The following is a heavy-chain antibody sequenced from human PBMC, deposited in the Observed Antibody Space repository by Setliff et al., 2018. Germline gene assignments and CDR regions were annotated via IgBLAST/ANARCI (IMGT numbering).Heavy chain of an antibody. D-gene: IGHD3-3*01. CDR2: INHSGST. J-gene: IGHJ4*02. Sequence: SETLSLTCAVYDGSFSDYYWSWIRQPPGKGLEWIGEINHSGSTNYNPSLKSRLTISVDASTNQFSLKLYSVTAADTAVYYCRYWSGYYNNDYWGQGTLVTVSS. V-gene: IGHV4-34*01. CDR1: DGSFSDYY. CDR3: RYWSGYYNNDY.